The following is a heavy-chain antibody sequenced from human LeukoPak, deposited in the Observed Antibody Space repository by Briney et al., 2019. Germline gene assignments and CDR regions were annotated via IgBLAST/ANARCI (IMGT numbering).Heavy chain of an antibody. CDR3: ARDSAPFWSGYPYYYYYYMDV. CDR1: GGSISSYY. J-gene: IGHJ6*03. D-gene: IGHD3-3*01. Sequence: PSETLSLTCTVSGGSISSYYWSWLRQPAGKGLEWIGRIYTSGSTNYNPSLKSRVTISVDTSKNQFSLTLSSVTAADTAVYYCARDSAPFWSGYPYYYYYYMDVWGKGTTVTVSS. CDR2: IYTSGST. V-gene: IGHV4-4*07.